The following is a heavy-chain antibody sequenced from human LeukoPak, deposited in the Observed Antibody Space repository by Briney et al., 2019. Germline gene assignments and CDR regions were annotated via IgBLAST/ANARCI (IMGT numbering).Heavy chain of an antibody. J-gene: IGHJ3*02. CDR3: AREWSAFDI. Sequence: GGSLRLSCAASGLTFTEYYMQWIRQAPGKGLDCVSFIGGTAGNTYYAGSVKGRFTISRGNAMNSLYLQMNSMRAEDKAVYYCAREWSAFDIWGQGTMVTVSS. CDR1: GLTFTEYY. V-gene: IGHV3-11*04. D-gene: IGHD2-8*01. CDR2: IGGTAGNT.